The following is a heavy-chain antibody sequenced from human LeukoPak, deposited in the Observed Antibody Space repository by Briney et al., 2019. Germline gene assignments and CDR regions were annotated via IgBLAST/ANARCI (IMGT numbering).Heavy chain of an antibody. D-gene: IGHD5-12*01. CDR1: GYTFTSYA. CDR3: ARGGYSGYDINYYYYYMDV. V-gene: IGHV7-4-1*02. Sequence: ASVKVSCKASGYTFTSYAMNWVRQAPGQGLEWMGWINTNTGNPTYAQGFTGRFVFSLDTSVSTAYLQISSLKAEDTAVYYCARGGYSGYDINYYYYYMDVWGKGTTVTVSS. J-gene: IGHJ6*03. CDR2: INTNTGNP.